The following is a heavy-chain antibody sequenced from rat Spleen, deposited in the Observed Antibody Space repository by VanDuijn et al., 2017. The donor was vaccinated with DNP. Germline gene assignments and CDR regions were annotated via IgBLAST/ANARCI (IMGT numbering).Heavy chain of an antibody. D-gene: IGHD1-1*01. V-gene: IGHV5-19*01. CDR1: GFTFNNYG. J-gene: IGHJ4*01. CDR3: AKDKWFYAMDA. CDR2: ISPSGGNT. Sequence: EVQLVESGGDLVQPGGSLKLSCAASGFTFNNYGIHWIRQAPTKGLEWVASISPSGGNTYYRDSVKGRFTISRDNAENTMYLQMSSLRSEDTATYYCAKDKWFYAMDAWGQGTSVTVSS.